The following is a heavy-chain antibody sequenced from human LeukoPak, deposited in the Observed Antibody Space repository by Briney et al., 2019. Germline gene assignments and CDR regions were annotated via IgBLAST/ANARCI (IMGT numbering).Heavy chain of an antibody. V-gene: IGHV3-7*01. CDR1: GFTFSSYW. D-gene: IGHD5-24*01. Sequence: GGSLRLSCAASGFTFSSYWMSWVRQAPGKGLEWVANIKQDGSEKYYVDSVKGRFTISRDNSKNTLYLQMNSLRAEDTGVYYCARDAEMATTYYFDYWGQGTLVTVSS. J-gene: IGHJ4*02. CDR3: ARDAEMATTYYFDY. CDR2: IKQDGSEK.